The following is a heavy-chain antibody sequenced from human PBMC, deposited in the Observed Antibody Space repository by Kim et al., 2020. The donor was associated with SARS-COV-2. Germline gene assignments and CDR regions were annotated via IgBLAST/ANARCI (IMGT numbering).Heavy chain of an antibody. CDR3: ARNPPYTGWVDP. CDR2: MSPESGDT. D-gene: IGHD2-2*02. J-gene: IGHJ5*02. Sequence: ASVKVSCKASGYTFTTYDINWVRQVPGQGLEWMGWMSPESGDTGYPQNFQARVTLTRDTSISTAYMELSSLTSDDTAVYYCARNPPYTGWVDPWGQGTLV. CDR1: GYTFTTYD. V-gene: IGHV1-8*01.